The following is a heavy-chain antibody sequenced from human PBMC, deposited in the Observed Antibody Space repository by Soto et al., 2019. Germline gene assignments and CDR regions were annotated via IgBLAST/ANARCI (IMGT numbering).Heavy chain of an antibody. J-gene: IGHJ4*02. CDR1: GYTFTNFD. Sequence: QVHLVQSGAEVKKPGASVKLSCKTSGYTFTNFDVNWVRQAAGQGLEWMGWMSPNSENKGYAQKFQGRVTITADESTSTAYMELSSLRSEDTAVYYCARVLSVGDGYNYGYWGQGTLVTVSS. CDR2: MSPNSENK. CDR3: ARVLSVGDGYNYGY. V-gene: IGHV1-8*01. D-gene: IGHD5-12*01.